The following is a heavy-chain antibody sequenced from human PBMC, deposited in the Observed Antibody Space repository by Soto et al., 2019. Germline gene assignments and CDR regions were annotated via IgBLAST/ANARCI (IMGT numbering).Heavy chain of an antibody. CDR1: GASITTGGSY. V-gene: IGHV4-31*03. CDR2: IYYSGTT. Sequence: SETMSLTCSVSGASITTGGSYWSWIRQHPGKGLEWIAHIYYSGTTYYNPSLKSRVTITLDTSKNQCTLELSSVTAADTAVYYCARVRYSSHYDIDNWGQGTLVTVSS. D-gene: IGHD6-19*01. CDR3: ARVRYSSHYDIDN. J-gene: IGHJ4*02.